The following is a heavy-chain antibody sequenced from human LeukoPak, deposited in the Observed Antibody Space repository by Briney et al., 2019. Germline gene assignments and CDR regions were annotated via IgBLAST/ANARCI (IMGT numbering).Heavy chain of an antibody. J-gene: IGHJ6*02. CDR1: GLTFSSYA. Sequence: GGSLRLSCAASGLTFSSYAMSWVRQAPGKGLEWVSAISGSGGSTYYADSVKGRFTISRDNSRNTLYLQMNSLRAEDTAVYYCAKARLAVADYYYGMDVWGQGTTVTVSS. V-gene: IGHV3-23*01. CDR3: AKARLAVADYYYGMDV. D-gene: IGHD6-19*01. CDR2: ISGSGGST.